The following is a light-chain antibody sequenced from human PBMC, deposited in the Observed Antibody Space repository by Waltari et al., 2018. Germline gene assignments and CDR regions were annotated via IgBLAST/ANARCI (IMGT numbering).Light chain of an antibody. Sequence: QSVRTQPPSASGTTGQRVTIYCSGSSSNIGSNYVYWYQQLPGPTPKLLIYRNNQRPSGVPDRFFGSTSGTSASLAISGLRSEDEADYYCAAWDDSLSGVVFGGGTKLTVL. CDR1: SSNIGSNY. J-gene: IGLJ2*01. V-gene: IGLV1-47*01. CDR2: RNN. CDR3: AAWDDSLSGVV.